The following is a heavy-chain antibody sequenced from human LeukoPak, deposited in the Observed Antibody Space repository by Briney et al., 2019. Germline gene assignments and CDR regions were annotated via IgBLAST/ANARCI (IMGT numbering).Heavy chain of an antibody. CDR1: GFTFSSYA. D-gene: IGHD3-9*01. CDR2: ISGSGGST. Sequence: GGSLRLSCAASGFTFSSYAMSWVRQAPGKGLEWVSAISGSGGSTYYADSVKGRFTISRDNSKNTLYLQMNSLRAEDTAVYYCANPYYDVLTGYYNVGDYWGQGTLVTVSS. V-gene: IGHV3-23*01. CDR3: ANPYYDVLTGYYNVGDY. J-gene: IGHJ4*02.